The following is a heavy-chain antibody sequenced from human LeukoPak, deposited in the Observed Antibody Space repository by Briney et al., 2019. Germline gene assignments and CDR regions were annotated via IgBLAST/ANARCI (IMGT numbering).Heavy chain of an antibody. CDR3: ARVLLWFGELLWGSLDL. CDR2: IIPIFGTA. J-gene: IGHJ5*02. D-gene: IGHD3-10*01. V-gene: IGHV1-69*01. CDR1: GGTFISYA. Sequence: SVKVSCKASGGTFISYAISWVRQAPGQGLEWMGGIIPIFGTANFAQKFQGRVTITADESTSTAYMELSSLRSADTAVYYCARVLLWFGELLWGSLDLWGQGTLVTVSS.